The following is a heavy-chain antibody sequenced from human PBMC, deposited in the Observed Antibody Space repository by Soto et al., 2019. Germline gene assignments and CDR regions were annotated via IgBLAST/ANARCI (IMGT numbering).Heavy chain of an antibody. Sequence: GSLRLSCAASGFPFSNYAMSWVRQAPGKGLEWVSSISGSGDITYYADSVKGRFTISRDNSKNTLYLQMNSLRAEDTAVYYCANFPLYEYGYDDAYRGQGPRGTGS. CDR2: ISGSGDIT. D-gene: IGHD3-16*01. CDR1: GFPFSNYA. J-gene: IGHJ4*02. CDR3: ANFPLYEYGYDDAY. V-gene: IGHV3-23*01.